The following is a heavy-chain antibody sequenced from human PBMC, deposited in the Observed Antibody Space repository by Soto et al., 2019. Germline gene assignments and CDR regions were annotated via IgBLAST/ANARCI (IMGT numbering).Heavy chain of an antibody. CDR2: IYHSGST. Sequence: QLQLQESGSGLVKPSQTLSLTCAVSGGSISSGGYSWSWIRQPPGKGLEWIGYIYHSGSTYYNPSLKRRVTISVDRSKNQFSLKLSSVTAADTAVYYCASALNYYDFWSGYYQNWGQGTLVTVSS. V-gene: IGHV4-30-2*01. CDR1: GGSISSGGYS. CDR3: ASALNYYDFWSGYYQN. J-gene: IGHJ4*02. D-gene: IGHD3-3*01.